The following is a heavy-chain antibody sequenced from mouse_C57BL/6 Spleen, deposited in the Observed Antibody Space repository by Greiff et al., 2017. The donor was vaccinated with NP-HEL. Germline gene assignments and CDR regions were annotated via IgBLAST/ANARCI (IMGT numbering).Heavy chain of an antibody. CDR3: ARSNGNYGLDY. D-gene: IGHD2-1*01. V-gene: IGHV1-64*01. CDR2: IHPNSGST. Sequence: VQLQQPGAELVKPGASVKLSCKASGYTFTSYWMHWVKQRPGQGLEWIGMIHPNSGSTNYNEKFKSKATLTVDKSSSTAYMQLSSLTSEDSAVYYCARSNGNYGLDYWGQGTTLTVSS. CDR1: GYTFTSYW. J-gene: IGHJ2*01.